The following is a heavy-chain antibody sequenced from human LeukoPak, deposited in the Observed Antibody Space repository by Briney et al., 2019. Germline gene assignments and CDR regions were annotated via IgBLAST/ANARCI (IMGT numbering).Heavy chain of an antibody. CDR2: INPSGGST. V-gene: IGHV1-46*01. CDR1: GYRFTSYF. CDR3: ATAKFGGNSYFDF. D-gene: IGHD4-23*01. J-gene: IGHJ4*02. Sequence: ASVKVSFKASGYRFTSYFIHWVRQAPGQGLEWMGIINPSGGSTSYAQKFQGRVSMTRDTSTSTVYMDLSSLRSDDTAVYYCATAKFGGNSYFDFWGQGTLVTVSS.